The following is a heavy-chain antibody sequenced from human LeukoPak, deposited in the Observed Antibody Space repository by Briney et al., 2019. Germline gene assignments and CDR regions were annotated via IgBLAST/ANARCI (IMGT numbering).Heavy chain of an antibody. CDR2: ISGSGGST. Sequence: GGSLRLSCAASGFTFSSYAMSWVRQAPGKGLEWVSAISGSGGSTYYADSVKGRFTISRDNSKNTLYLQMNSLRAEDTAVYYCARGLFSDPRYYFDYWGQGTLVTVSS. V-gene: IGHV3-23*01. CDR1: GFTFSSYA. CDR3: ARGLFSDPRYYFDY. J-gene: IGHJ4*02. D-gene: IGHD2/OR15-2a*01.